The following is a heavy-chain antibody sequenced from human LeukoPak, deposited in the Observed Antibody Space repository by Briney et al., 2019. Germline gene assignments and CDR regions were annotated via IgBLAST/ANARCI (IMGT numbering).Heavy chain of an antibody. D-gene: IGHD3-22*01. CDR3: AGEPTYYYDSSGYGMDV. Sequence: GGSLRLSCVAYGFPFRSYWMTWVRQAPGKGLEWVANIKQDGSKKSYVDSVKGRFTISRDNAKNTLYLQMNSLRAEDTAVYYCAGEPTYYYDSSGYGMDVWGQGTTVTVSS. CDR2: IKQDGSKK. J-gene: IGHJ6*02. CDR1: GFPFRSYW. V-gene: IGHV3-7*01.